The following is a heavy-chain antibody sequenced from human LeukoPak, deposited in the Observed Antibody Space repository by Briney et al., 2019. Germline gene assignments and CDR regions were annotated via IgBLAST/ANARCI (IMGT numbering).Heavy chain of an antibody. J-gene: IGHJ4*02. CDR2: IKQDGSEK. V-gene: IGHV3-7*03. D-gene: IGHD6-13*01. CDR3: ARRPGYSSSWRFDY. CDR1: GFTFSSYW. Sequence: GGSLRLSCAASGFTFSSYWMSWVRQAPGKGLEWVANIKQDGSEKYYVDSVKGRFTISRDNAKNSLYLQMNSLRAEDTAVYYCARRPGYSSSWRFDYWGQGTLVTVSS.